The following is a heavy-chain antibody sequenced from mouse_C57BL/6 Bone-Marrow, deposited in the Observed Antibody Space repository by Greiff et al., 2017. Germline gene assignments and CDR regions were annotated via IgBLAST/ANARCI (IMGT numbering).Heavy chain of an antibody. Sequence: VQLQQPGAELVMPGASVKLSCKASGYTFTSYWMHWVKQRPGQGLEWIGEIDPSDSYTNYNQKFKGKSTLTVDKSSSTAYMQLSSLTSEDSAVYDCARWGYGSPPGSYDVWGTGTTVTVSS. CDR2: IDPSDSYT. V-gene: IGHV1-69*01. CDR3: ARWGYGSPPGSYDV. CDR1: GYTFTSYW. D-gene: IGHD1-1*01. J-gene: IGHJ1*03.